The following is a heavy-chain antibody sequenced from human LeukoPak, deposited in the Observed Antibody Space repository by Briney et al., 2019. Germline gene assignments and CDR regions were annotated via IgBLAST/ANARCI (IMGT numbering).Heavy chain of an antibody. CDR1: GFTFSSYS. D-gene: IGHD3-22*01. J-gene: IGHJ4*02. V-gene: IGHV4-39*07. Sequence: NAGGSLRLSCAASGFTFSSYSMNWIRQPPGKGLEWIGSIYYSGSTYYNPSLKSRVTISVDTSKNQFSLKLSSVTAADTAVHYCARVVVIMYYFDYWGQGTLVTVSS. CDR3: ARVVVIMYYFDY. CDR2: IYYSGST.